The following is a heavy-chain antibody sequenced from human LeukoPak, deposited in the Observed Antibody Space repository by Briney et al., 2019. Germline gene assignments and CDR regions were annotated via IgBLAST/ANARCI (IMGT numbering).Heavy chain of an antibody. CDR1: GFTFSSYA. CDR3: AKAAGGGYYEAFDI. D-gene: IGHD3-22*01. J-gene: IGHJ3*02. Sequence: GGSLRLSCAASGFTFSSYAMSWVRQAPGKGLKWVSAISGICGSTYYADSVKGRFTISRDNSKTTLYLQMNRLRAEDTAVYYCAKAAGGGYYEAFDIWGQGTMVTVSS. CDR2: ISGICGST. V-gene: IGHV3-23*01.